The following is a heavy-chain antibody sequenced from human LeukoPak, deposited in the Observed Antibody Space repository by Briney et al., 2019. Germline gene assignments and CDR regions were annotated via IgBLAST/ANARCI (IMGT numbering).Heavy chain of an antibody. J-gene: IGHJ4*02. Sequence: SVKVSCKASGGTFSSYAISWVRQAPGQGLEWMGGIIPIFGTANYAQKFQGRVTITADKSTSTAYMELSSLRSEDTAVYYCARVNIAAAGLIDYWGQGTLVTVSS. D-gene: IGHD6-13*01. CDR1: GGTFSSYA. CDR2: IIPIFGTA. CDR3: ARVNIAAAGLIDY. V-gene: IGHV1-69*06.